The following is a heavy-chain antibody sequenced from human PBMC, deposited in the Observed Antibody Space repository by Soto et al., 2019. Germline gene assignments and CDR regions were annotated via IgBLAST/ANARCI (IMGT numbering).Heavy chain of an antibody. CDR3: ARGTDGYNGFGTGN. D-gene: IGHD5-12*01. Sequence: ASVKVSCKASGYTFTSYDINWVRQATGQGLEWMGWMNPNSGNTGYAQKFQGRVTMTRNTSISTAYMELTSVRSEDTAVYYCARGTDGYNGFGTGNWGQGTLVTVSS. J-gene: IGHJ4*02. V-gene: IGHV1-8*01. CDR2: MNPNSGNT. CDR1: GYTFTSYD.